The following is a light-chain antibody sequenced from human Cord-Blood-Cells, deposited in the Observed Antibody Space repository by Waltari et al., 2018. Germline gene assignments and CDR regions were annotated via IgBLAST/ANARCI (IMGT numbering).Light chain of an antibody. V-gene: IGLV1-40*01. Sequence: QPVLTQPPSVSGSPAQRVTISCTGRSANIGAGSDVPWDQQLPGTAPKLLIYGNSNRPSGVPDRFSGSKSGTSASLAITGLQAEDEADYYCQSYDSSLSGSVFGGGTKLTVL. CDR1: SANIGAGSD. J-gene: IGLJ2*01. CDR2: GNS. CDR3: QSYDSSLSGSV.